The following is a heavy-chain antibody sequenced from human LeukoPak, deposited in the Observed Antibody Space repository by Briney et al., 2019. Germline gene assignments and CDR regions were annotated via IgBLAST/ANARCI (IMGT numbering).Heavy chain of an antibody. CDR3: AKDHYYGSGSLPDY. D-gene: IGHD3-10*01. V-gene: IGHV3-30*18. J-gene: IGHJ4*02. CDR2: ISYDGSNK. CDR1: GFTFSSYG. Sequence: PGGSLRLSCAASGFTFSSYGMHWVRQAPGQGLEWVAVISYDGSNKYYADSVKGRFTISRDNSKNTLYLQMNSLRAEDTAVYYCAKDHYYGSGSLPDYWGQGTLVTASS.